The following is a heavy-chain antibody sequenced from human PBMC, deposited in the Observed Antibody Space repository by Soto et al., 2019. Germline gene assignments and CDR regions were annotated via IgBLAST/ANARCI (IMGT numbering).Heavy chain of an antibody. V-gene: IGHV4-31*03. CDR3: ATDLTDSSGPTLGMDV. CDR1: GGSISSGGYY. D-gene: IGHD6-25*01. CDR2: IYYSGST. J-gene: IGHJ6*02. Sequence: QVQLQESGPGLVKPSQTLSLTCTVSGGSISSGGYYWSWIRQHPGKGLEWIGYIYYSGSTYYNPSLQSRVTISVDTAKSPFSLKLSSVTAADTAVYYCATDLTDSSGPTLGMDVWGQGTTVTVSS.